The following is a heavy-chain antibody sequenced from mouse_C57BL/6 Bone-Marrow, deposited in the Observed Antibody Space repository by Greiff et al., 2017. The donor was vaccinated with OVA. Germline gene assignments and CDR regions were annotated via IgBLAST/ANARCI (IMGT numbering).Heavy chain of an antibody. Sequence: EVQLQQSGPGLVKPSQSLSLTCSVTGYSITSGYYWNWIRQFPGNKLEWMGYISYDGSNNYNPSLKNRISITRDTSKNQFFLKLNSVTTEDTATYYCAHYSYAMDYWGQGTSVTVSS. V-gene: IGHV3-6*01. CDR1: GYSITSGYY. CDR3: AHYSYAMDY. D-gene: IGHD1-2*01. CDR2: ISYDGSN. J-gene: IGHJ4*01.